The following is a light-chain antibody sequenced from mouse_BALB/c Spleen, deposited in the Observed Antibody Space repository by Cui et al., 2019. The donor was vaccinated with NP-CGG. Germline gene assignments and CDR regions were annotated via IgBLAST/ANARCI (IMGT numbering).Light chain of an antibody. CDR2: GTN. Sequence: AVVTPAAAATTSPGETVTLTGRSSTGAVTTSNYANWVQEEPDHLFTGLIGGTNNRAPGVPARFSGSLIGDKAALTITGAQTEDEAIYFCALWYSNHWVFGGGTKLTVL. CDR1: TGAVTTSNY. J-gene: IGLJ1*01. V-gene: IGLV1*01. CDR3: ALWYSNHWV.